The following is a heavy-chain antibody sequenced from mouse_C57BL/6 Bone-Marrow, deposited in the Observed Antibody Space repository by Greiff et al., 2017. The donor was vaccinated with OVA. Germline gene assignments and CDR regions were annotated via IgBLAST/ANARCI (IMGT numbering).Heavy chain of an antibody. J-gene: IGHJ1*03. CDR2: ISYDGSN. V-gene: IGHV3-6*01. D-gene: IGHD1-1*01. CDR3: AREYGSSYLWYFDV. CDR1: GYSITSGYY. Sequence: EVQLVESGPGLVKPSQSLSLTCSVTGYSITSGYYWNWIRQFPGNKLEWMGYISYDGSNNYNPSLKNRISITRDTSKNQFFLKLNSVTTEDTATYYCAREYGSSYLWYFDVWGTGTTVTVSS.